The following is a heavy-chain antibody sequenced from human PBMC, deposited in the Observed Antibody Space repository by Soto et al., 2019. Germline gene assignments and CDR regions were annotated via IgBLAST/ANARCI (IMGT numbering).Heavy chain of an antibody. V-gene: IGHV3-23*01. CDR3: VKVRSDWLMYYFDY. J-gene: IGHJ4*02. Sequence: PGGSLRLSCAASGFTFSSYAMSWVRQAPGKGLEWVSSISGSGGSTYYADSVKGRFTISRENYKNTLYLQMNSLRAEDTAVYYCVKVRSDWLMYYFDYWGQGTLVTVSS. CDR2: ISGSGGST. CDR1: GFTFSSYA. D-gene: IGHD3-9*01.